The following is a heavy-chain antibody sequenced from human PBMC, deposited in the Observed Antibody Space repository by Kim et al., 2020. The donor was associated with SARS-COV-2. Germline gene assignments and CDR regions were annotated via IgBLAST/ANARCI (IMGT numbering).Heavy chain of an antibody. CDR1: GGSFSGYY. CDR3: SREVGYCTNGVCRRYGMDV. CDR2: INHSGST. Sequence: SETLSLTCAVYGGSFSGYYWSWIRQRPGKGLEWIGEINHSGSTNYNPALKSRVTISVDTSTTQFSLKLSSATAADTAVYYCSREVGYCTNGVCRRYGMDVWGEGATVTVSS. D-gene: IGHD2-8*01. J-gene: IGHJ6*02. V-gene: IGHV4-34*01.